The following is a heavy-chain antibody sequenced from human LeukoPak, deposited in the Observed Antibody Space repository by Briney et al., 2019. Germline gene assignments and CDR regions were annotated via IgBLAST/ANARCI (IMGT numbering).Heavy chain of an antibody. CDR1: GYSISSGSYY. CDR3: ARDDYYYYMDV. J-gene: IGHJ6*03. CDR2: IYTSGST. Sequence: SETLSLTCAVSGYSISSGSYYWSWIRQPAGKGLEWIGRIYTSGSTNYNPSLKSRVTISVDTSKNQFSLKLSSVTAADTAVYYCARDDYYYYMDVWGKGTTVTVSS. V-gene: IGHV4-61*02.